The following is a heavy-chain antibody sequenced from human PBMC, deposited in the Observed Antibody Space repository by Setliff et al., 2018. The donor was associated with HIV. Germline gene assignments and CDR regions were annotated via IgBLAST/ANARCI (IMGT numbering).Heavy chain of an antibody. CDR1: GDSISSGPYY. V-gene: IGHV4-39*07. D-gene: IGHD3-16*01. Sequence: SETLSLTCSVSGDSISSGPYYWAWIRQPPGKGLEWIGEAYHTGSTNYSPSLERRVTISVDTSKNQFSLALTSVTATDTAIYFCARVSLDLKYYDSAGYTHPLYFFDYWGQGKLVTVSS. CDR3: ARVSLDLKYYDSAGYTHPLYFFDY. CDR2: AYHTGST. J-gene: IGHJ4*02.